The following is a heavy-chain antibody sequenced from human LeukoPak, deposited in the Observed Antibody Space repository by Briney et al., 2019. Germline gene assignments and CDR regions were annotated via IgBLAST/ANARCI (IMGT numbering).Heavy chain of an antibody. Sequence: PGGSLRLSCVASGFTITSYNMNWVRQAPGKGLEWVASITSGSDYIYYADSVKGRFTISRDNAKTSLYLQMNSLRAEDMALYYCAKGPDYDILTPIDYWGQGTLVTVSS. D-gene: IGHD3-9*01. CDR2: ITSGSDYI. CDR1: GFTITSYN. V-gene: IGHV3-21*04. J-gene: IGHJ4*02. CDR3: AKGPDYDILTPIDY.